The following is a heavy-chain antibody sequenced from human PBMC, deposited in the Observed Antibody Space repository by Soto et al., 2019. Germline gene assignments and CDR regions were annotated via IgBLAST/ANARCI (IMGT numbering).Heavy chain of an antibody. V-gene: IGHV4-30-4*01. D-gene: IGHD2-2*01. J-gene: IGHJ4*02. CDR1: GGSISSGDYY. CDR3: ARGDCSSTSCHFDY. CDR2: IYYSGST. Sequence: QVQLQESGPGLVKPSQTLSLTCTVSGGSISSGDYYWSWIRQPPGKGLEWIGYIYYSGSTYNPSPKSRVTISVDTSKNQFSRKLSSVTAADTAVYYCARGDCSSTSCHFDYWGQGTLVTVSS.